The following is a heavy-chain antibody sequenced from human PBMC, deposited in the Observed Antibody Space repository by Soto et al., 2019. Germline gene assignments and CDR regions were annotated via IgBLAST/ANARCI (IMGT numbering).Heavy chain of an antibody. Sequence: PGXSMKLSSEASGFILNMYAIHGVFQAPGKGLERLGVISRDGSNRYYLDSVKGRFTISRDNSKNTLYLQMNSLREDDTALYYCARSRSGAVADSFDFWGQGTLVTVSS. V-gene: IGHV3-30*04. CDR3: ARSRSGAVADSFDF. J-gene: IGHJ4*02. CDR2: ISRDGSNR. D-gene: IGHD3-10*01. CDR1: GFILNMYA.